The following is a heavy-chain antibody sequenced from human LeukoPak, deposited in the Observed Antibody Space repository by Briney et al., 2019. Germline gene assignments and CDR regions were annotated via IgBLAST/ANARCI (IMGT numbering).Heavy chain of an antibody. J-gene: IGHJ4*02. CDR1: GGTFSSYA. D-gene: IGHD5-18*01. V-gene: IGHV1-69*06. Sequence: SVKVSCKASGGTFSSYAISWVRQAPGQGLERMGGIIPIFGTANYAQKFQGRVTITADKSTSTAYMELSSLRSEDTAVYYCAREGGYSYGYYFDYWGQGTLVTVSS. CDR3: AREGGYSYGYYFDY. CDR2: IIPIFGTA.